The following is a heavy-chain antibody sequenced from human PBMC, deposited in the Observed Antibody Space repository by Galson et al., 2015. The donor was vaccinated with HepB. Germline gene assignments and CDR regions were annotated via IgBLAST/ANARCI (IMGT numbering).Heavy chain of an antibody. D-gene: IGHD6-13*01. V-gene: IGHV3-23*01. J-gene: IGHJ6*02. CDR2: ISGSGGST. CDR3: AKDLFEPNSSWYRYYYYGMDV. Sequence: SLRLSCAASGFTFSSYAMSWVRQAPGKGLEWVSAISGSGGSTYYADSVKGRFTISRDNSKNTLYLQMNSLRAEDTAVYYCAKDLFEPNSSWYRYYYYGMDVWGQGTTVTVSS. CDR1: GFTFSSYA.